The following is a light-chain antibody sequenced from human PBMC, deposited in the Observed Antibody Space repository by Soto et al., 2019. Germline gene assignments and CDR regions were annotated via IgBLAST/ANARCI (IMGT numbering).Light chain of an antibody. CDR3: TSYTDTSVYV. Sequence: QSVLAQPASVSGSPGQSISISCTGTISDFGGYNYVSWYQQHPGKTPKLLIYEVTNRPSGVSSRFSASKSGNTASLTIYGLQAEDEADYYCTSYTDTSVYVFGTGTKVTVL. CDR2: EVT. CDR1: ISDFGGYNY. J-gene: IGLJ1*01. V-gene: IGLV2-14*01.